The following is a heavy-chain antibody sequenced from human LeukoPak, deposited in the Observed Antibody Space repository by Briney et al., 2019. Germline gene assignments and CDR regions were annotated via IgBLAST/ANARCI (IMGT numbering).Heavy chain of an antibody. CDR2: IIPIFGTA. Sequence: SVKVSCKASAGTFSSYAISWVRQAPGQGLEWMGGIIPIFGTANYAQKFQGRVTITTDESTSTAYMELSSLRSEDTAVYYCARDPQGGDFWSGYYGDWGQGTLVTVSS. D-gene: IGHD3-3*01. CDR3: ARDPQGGDFWSGYYGD. V-gene: IGHV1-69*05. CDR1: AGTFSSYA. J-gene: IGHJ4*02.